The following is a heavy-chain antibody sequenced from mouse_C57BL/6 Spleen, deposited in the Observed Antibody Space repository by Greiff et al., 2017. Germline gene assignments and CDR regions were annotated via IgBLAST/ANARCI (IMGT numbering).Heavy chain of an antibody. J-gene: IGHJ2*01. Sequence: VQLKESGAELVRPGASVKLSCTASGFNIKDDYMHWVKQRPEQGLEWIGWIDPENGDTEYASKFQGKATITADTSSNTAYLQLSSLTSEDTAVYYCTTDLLLPYWGQGTTLTVSS. CDR2: IDPENGDT. V-gene: IGHV14-4*01. CDR3: TTDLLLPY. CDR1: GFNIKDDY. D-gene: IGHD1-1*01.